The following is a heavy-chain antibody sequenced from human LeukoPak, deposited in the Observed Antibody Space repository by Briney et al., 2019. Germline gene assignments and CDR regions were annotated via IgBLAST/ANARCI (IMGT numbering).Heavy chain of an antibody. Sequence: GGSLRLSCAASGFTFSSYAMTWVRQAPGKGLEWVSVISGSGGSTYYGDSVKGRFTISRDNSKNTLYLQMNSLRAEDTALYYCAKTFWTLVTSTFDIWGQGTMVTVSS. CDR2: ISGSGGST. V-gene: IGHV3-23*01. CDR3: AKTFWTLVTSTFDI. D-gene: IGHD4-23*01. CDR1: GFTFSSYA. J-gene: IGHJ3*02.